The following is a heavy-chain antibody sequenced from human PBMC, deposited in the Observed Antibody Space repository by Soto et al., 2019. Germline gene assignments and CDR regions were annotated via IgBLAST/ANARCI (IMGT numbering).Heavy chain of an antibody. Sequence: QVQLQESGPGLVKPSETLSLTCTVSGGSISSYYWSWIRQPPGKGLEWIGYIYYSGSTNYNPSLKSRVTISVDTSKNQFSLKLSSVTAADTAVYYCARGGGEELHNYWYFDLWGRGTLVTVSS. J-gene: IGHJ2*01. CDR1: GGSISSYY. D-gene: IGHD1-26*01. CDR2: IYYSGST. CDR3: ARGGGEELHNYWYFDL. V-gene: IGHV4-59*01.